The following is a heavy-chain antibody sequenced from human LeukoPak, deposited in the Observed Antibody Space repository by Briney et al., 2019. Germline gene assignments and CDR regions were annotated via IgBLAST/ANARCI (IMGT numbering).Heavy chain of an antibody. CDR2: ISGSGDST. CDR1: EFTFNSYA. V-gene: IGHV3-23*01. CDR3: AKKHPISPMVGTTLDS. Sequence: RPGGSLRLSCAASEFTFNSYAMSWVRQAPGKGLEWVSAISGSGDSTYYADSVKGRLTISRDNSKNTLFLQMNGLRAEDTAVYYCAKKHPISPMVGTTLDSWGQGTLVTVSS. J-gene: IGHJ4*02. D-gene: IGHD1-26*01.